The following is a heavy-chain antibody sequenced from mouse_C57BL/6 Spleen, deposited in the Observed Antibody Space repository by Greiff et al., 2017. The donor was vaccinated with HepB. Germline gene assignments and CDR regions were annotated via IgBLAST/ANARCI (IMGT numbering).Heavy chain of an antibody. CDR3: AREEVRRGYYYAMDY. CDR2: IHPNSGST. V-gene: IGHV1-64*01. Sequence: QVQLQQPGAELVKPGASVKLSCKASGYTFTSYWMHWVKQRPGQGLEWIGMIHPNSGSTNYNEKFKSKATLTVDKSSSTAYMQLSSLTSEDSAVYYCAREEVRRGYYYAMDYWGQGTSVTVSS. D-gene: IGHD2-14*01. J-gene: IGHJ4*01. CDR1: GYTFTSYW.